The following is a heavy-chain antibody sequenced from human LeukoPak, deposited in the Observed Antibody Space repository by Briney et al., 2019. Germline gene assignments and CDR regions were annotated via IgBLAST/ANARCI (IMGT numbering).Heavy chain of an antibody. CDR2: IIPIFGTA. V-gene: IGHV1-69*05. CDR1: GGTFSSYA. Sequence: ASVKVSCKASGGTFSSYAISWVRQAPGQGLEWMGRIIPIFGTANYAQKLQGRVTITTDEYTSKDYMELSSLRSEDTAVYYCAREGGYYDSSGYYLRWGQGTLVTVSS. J-gene: IGHJ4*02. CDR3: AREGGYYDSSGYYLR. D-gene: IGHD3-22*01.